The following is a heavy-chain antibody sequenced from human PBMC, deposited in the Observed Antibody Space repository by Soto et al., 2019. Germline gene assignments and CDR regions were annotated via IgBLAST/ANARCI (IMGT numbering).Heavy chain of an antibody. V-gene: IGHV3-48*02. D-gene: IGHD1-26*01. Sequence: EVQLVESGGGSVQPGGSLTLSCVASGLSFGDYGMNWFRQAPGQGLEWIAYITGTSYTIDYADSVKGRFTISRDDGRNSLFLHMNSLRHDDTAVYYCVKGPRWDEDYYYGMDVWGPGTTVTVSS. CDR1: GLSFGDYG. J-gene: IGHJ6*02. CDR2: ITGTSYTI. CDR3: VKGPRWDEDYYYGMDV.